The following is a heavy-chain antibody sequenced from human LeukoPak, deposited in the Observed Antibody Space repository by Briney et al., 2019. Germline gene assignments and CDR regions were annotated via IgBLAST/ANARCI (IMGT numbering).Heavy chain of an antibody. CDR1: GGTFSNHA. V-gene: IGHV1-69*13. Sequence: SVTVSCTASGGTFSNHAFSWVRQAPGQGLEWMGGIIPIDDSTNYVQKFQDRVMITADEATNIIYMELGSLKSEDTAEYYCARHSGHSSWYYGLDVWGQGTTVIVSS. CDR2: IIPIDDST. D-gene: IGHD6-13*01. J-gene: IGHJ6*02. CDR3: ARHSGHSSWYYGLDV.